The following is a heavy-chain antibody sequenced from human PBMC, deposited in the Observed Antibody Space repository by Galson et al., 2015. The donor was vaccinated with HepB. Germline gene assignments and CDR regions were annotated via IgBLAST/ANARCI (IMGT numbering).Heavy chain of an antibody. CDR1: GYTFTSYA. CDR3: ARSYYDSSGYTILVLYDY. J-gene: IGHJ4*02. Sequence: SVKVSCKASGYTFTSYAMHWVRQAPGQRLEWMGWINAGNGNTKYSQKFQGRVTITRDTSASTAYMELSSLRSEDTAVYYCARSYYDSSGYTILVLYDYWGQGTLVTVSS. CDR2: INAGNGNT. V-gene: IGHV1-3*01. D-gene: IGHD3-22*01.